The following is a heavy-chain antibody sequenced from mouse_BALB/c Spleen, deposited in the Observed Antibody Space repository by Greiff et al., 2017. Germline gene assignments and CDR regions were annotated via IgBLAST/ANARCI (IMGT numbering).Heavy chain of an antibody. J-gene: IGHJ2*01. Sequence: EVKLVESGGGLVKPGGSLKLSCAASGFTFSSYAMSWVRQTPEKRLEWVASISSGGSTYYPDSVKGRFTISRENARNILYLQMSSLRSEDTAMYYCARALTTVAPDYFDYWGQGTTLTVSS. CDR1: GFTFSSYA. D-gene: IGHD1-1*01. CDR2: ISSGGST. CDR3: ARALTTVAPDYFDY. V-gene: IGHV5-6-5*01.